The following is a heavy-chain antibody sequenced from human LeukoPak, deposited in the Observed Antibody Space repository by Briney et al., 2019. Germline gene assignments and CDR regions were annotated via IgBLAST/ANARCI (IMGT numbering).Heavy chain of an antibody. V-gene: IGHV3-23*01. CDR3: AKDLPFYYDSTGYYSYHFDF. J-gene: IGHJ4*02. CDR2: ISGSGGDT. D-gene: IGHD3-22*01. Sequence: GGFLRLSCAASGFTFSNYAMSWVRQAPGKGLEWVSTISGSGGDTYYADSVKGRFTISRDHSKNTLYLQMNSLRAEDTAVYYCAKDLPFYYDSTGYYSYHFDFWGQGTLVIVSS. CDR1: GFTFSNYA.